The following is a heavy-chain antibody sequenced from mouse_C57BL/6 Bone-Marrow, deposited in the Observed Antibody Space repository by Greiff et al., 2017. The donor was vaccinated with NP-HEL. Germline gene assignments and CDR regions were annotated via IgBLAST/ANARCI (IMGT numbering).Heavy chain of an antibody. J-gene: IGHJ4*01. D-gene: IGHD4-1*01. CDR1: GYTFTSYG. Sequence: EVKLQESGAELVRPGSSVKMSCKTSGYTFTSYGINWVKQRPGQGLEWIGYIYIGTGYTEYNEKFKGKATLTSDTSSSTAYMQLSSLTSEDSAIYFFARRVNWDYAMDYWGQGTSVTVSS. V-gene: IGHV1-58*01. CDR2: IYIGTGYT. CDR3: ARRVNWDYAMDY.